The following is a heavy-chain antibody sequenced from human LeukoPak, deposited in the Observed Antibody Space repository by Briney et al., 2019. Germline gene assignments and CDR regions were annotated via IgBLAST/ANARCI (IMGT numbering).Heavy chain of an antibody. V-gene: IGHV3-23*01. CDR1: GFTFSSYA. CDR2: ISGSGGST. D-gene: IGHD6-13*01. CDR3: ARTGQFTIAAAGSY. J-gene: IGHJ4*02. Sequence: GGSLRLSCAASGFTFSSYAMSWVRQAPGQGLEWVSAISGSGGSTYYADSVKGRFTISRDNSKNTPYLQMNSLRAEDTAVYYCARTGQFTIAAAGSYWGQGTLVTVSS.